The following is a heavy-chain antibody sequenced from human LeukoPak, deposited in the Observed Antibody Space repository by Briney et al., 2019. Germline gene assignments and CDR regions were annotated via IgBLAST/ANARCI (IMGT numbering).Heavy chain of an antibody. Sequence: SETLSLTGVVSGGSLGTDYWNWIRQSPGRGLEWIGFVQYTGSTNYNPSLKSRVTISADTSKNQFSLKLSSVTAADTAVYYCAREEIRSWFDPWGQGTLVTVSS. V-gene: IGHV4-59*01. CDR2: VQYTGST. CDR1: GGSLGTDY. CDR3: AREEIRSWFDP. D-gene: IGHD5-24*01. J-gene: IGHJ5*02.